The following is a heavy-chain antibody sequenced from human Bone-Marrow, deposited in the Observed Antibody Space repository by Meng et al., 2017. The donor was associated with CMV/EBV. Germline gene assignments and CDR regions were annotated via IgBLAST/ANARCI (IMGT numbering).Heavy chain of an antibody. CDR3: ARGPITILYGMDV. D-gene: IGHD3-3*01. J-gene: IGHJ6*02. CDR2: IYYSGSP. Sequence: SETLSLTCTVSGGSVSSGSYYWSWIRQPPGKGLEWIGYIYYSGSPNYNPSLKSRVTISVDTSKNQFSLKLSSVTAADTAVYYCARGPITILYGMDVWGQGTTVTVSS. V-gene: IGHV4-61*01. CDR1: GGSVSSGSYY.